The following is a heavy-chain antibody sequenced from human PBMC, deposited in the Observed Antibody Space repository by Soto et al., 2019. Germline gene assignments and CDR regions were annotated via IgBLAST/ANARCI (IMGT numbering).Heavy chain of an antibody. J-gene: IGHJ4*02. CDR2: INSDGSST. CDR3: ARPRPYCGGDCPDS. CDR1: GFTFSSYW. Sequence: EVPLVESGGGLVQPGGSLRLSCAASGFTFSSYWMHWVRQAPGKGLVWVSRINSDGSSTSYADSVKGRFTISRDNAKNTLYLQMNSLRAEDTAVYYCARPRPYCGGDCPDSWGQGTRVTVSS. V-gene: IGHV3-74*01. D-gene: IGHD2-21*02.